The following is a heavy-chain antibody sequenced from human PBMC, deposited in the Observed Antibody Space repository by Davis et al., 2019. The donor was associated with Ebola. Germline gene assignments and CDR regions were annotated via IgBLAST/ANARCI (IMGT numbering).Heavy chain of an antibody. CDR2: IYYSGTT. CDR3: ARGIYGAYFDS. V-gene: IGHV4-61*01. J-gene: IGHJ4*02. D-gene: IGHD4-17*01. Sequence: PSETLSLTCTVSGGSVSSGSYYWSWIRQPPGKGLEWIGYIYYSGTTSYNPSLKSRLTISIDTSKNQFSLKLSSVTAADTAVYYCARGIYGAYFDSWGQGTLVTVSS. CDR1: GGSVSSGSYY.